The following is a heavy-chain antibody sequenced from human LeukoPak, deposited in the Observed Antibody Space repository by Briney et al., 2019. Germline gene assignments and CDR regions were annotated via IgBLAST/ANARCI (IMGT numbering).Heavy chain of an antibody. V-gene: IGHV4-30-2*01. J-gene: IGHJ3*02. CDR2: IYHSGST. CDR3: ARRRGRYIVVVPAAPLGAFDI. D-gene: IGHD2-2*01. Sequence: SETLSLTCAVSGGSISSGGYSWSWIRQPPGKGLEWIGYIYHSGSTYYNPSLKSRVTISVDTSKNQFSLKLSSVTAADTAVYYRARRRGRYIVVVPAAPLGAFDIWGQGTMVTVSS. CDR1: GGSISSGGYS.